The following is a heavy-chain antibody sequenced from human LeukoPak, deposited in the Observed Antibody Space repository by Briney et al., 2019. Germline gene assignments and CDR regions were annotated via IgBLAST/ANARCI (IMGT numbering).Heavy chain of an antibody. CDR1: GFTFSSYS. D-gene: IGHD1-7*01. CDR2: ISSSSSYI. V-gene: IGHV3-21*01. J-gene: IGHJ4*02. Sequence: PGGSLRLSCAASGFTFSSYSMNWVRQAPGKGLEWVSSISSSSSYIYYADSVKGRFTISRDNAKNSLYLQMNSLRAEDTAVYYCAKDRWNYNPRHFDYWGQGTLVTVSS. CDR3: AKDRWNYNPRHFDY.